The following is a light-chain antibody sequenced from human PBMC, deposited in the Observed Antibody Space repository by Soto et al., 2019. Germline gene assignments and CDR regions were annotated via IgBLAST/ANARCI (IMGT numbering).Light chain of an antibody. CDR3: CSYAGTYTHYV. Sequence: QSALTQPRSVSGSPGQSVTISCTGTSSDVGGYNYVSWYQHHPGKAPKFMIYDVNKRLSGVPDRFSGSKSGNTASLTISGLQAEDEADYYCCSYAGTYTHYVFGTGTKVTVL. V-gene: IGLV2-11*01. CDR2: DVN. J-gene: IGLJ1*01. CDR1: SSDVGGYNY.